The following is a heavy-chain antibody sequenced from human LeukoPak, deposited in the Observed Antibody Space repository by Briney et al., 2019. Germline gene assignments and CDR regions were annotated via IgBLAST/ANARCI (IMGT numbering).Heavy chain of an antibody. J-gene: IGHJ4*02. D-gene: IGHD3-10*01. CDR2: ISAYNGNT. CDR3: ARVYIWFGGFYYFDY. V-gene: IGHV1-18*01. Sequence: GASVKVSCKASGYTFTSYGISWVRQAPGQGLEWMGWISAYNGNTNYAQKLQGRVTMTTDTSTSTAYMELRSLRSDDTAVYYCARVYIWFGGFYYFDYWGQGTLVTVSS. CDR1: GYTFTSYG.